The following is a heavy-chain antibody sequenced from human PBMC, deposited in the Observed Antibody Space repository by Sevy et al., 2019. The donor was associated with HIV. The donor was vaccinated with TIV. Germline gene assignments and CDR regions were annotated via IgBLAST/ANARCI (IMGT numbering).Heavy chain of an antibody. CDR2: VYYTGGT. CDR3: ARRNDFDI. J-gene: IGHJ3*02. CDR1: GGSINSDH. V-gene: IGHV4-59*08. Sequence: SETLSLTCTVSGGSINSDHWNWIRQPPGKGLEWFGYVYYTGGTNYNPSLKIRVTISVDRTKNQFSLKLTSVTAADTAVYYCARRNDFDIWGQGTMVTVSS.